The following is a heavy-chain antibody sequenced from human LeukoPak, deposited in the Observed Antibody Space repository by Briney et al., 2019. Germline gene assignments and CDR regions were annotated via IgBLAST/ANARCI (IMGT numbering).Heavy chain of an antibody. V-gene: IGHV3-48*01. CDR2: ITISTTII. D-gene: IGHD3-22*01. CDR3: AKASAMIVVVSKHFDY. Sequence: GGSLRLSCAASGFNFGGFSMSWVRQAPGKGLEWVSYITISTTIIYYADSVKGRFTISRDNAKNSLYLQMNSLRAEDTAVYYCAKASAMIVVVSKHFDYWGQGTLITVSS. CDR1: GFNFGGFS. J-gene: IGHJ4*02.